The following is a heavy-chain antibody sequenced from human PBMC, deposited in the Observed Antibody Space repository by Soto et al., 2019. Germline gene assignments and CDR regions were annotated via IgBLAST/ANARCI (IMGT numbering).Heavy chain of an antibody. J-gene: IGHJ4*02. D-gene: IGHD5-12*01. Sequence: SETLSLTCTVSGGSISSSSYYWGWIRQPPGKGLEWIGSIYYSGSTYYNPSLKSRVTISVDTSKNQFSLKLSSVTAADTAVYYCARHVGMATKLDWGQGTLVTVSS. CDR1: GGSISSSSYY. V-gene: IGHV4-39*01. CDR3: ARHVGMATKLD. CDR2: IYYSGST.